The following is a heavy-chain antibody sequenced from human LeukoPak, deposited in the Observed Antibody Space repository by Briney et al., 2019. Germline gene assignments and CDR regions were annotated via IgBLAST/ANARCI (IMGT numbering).Heavy chain of an antibody. CDR2: TYYRSKWYN. CDR3: ARAIAAAGDAFDI. V-gene: IGHV6-1*01. CDR1: GDSVSSNSAA. Sequence: SQTLSLTCAISGDSVSSNSAAWNWIRRSPSRGLEWLGRTYYRSKWYNDYAVSVKSRITINPDTSKNQFSLQLNSVTPEDTAVYYCARAIAAAGDAFDIWGQGTMVTVSS. J-gene: IGHJ3*02. D-gene: IGHD6-13*01.